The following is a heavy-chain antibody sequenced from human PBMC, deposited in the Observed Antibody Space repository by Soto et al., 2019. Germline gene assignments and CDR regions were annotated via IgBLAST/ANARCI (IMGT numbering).Heavy chain of an antibody. CDR3: VREWEFYYDY. CDR2: LTSSGFTK. V-gene: IGHV3-48*04. Sequence: EVQLVESGGALVQPGGSLRLSCAASGFTFSTYNMNWVRQAPGKGLEWVSFLTSSGFTKYYADSVKGRFSISRDNARNSLYLQMNSLRAEDTAVYFCVREWEFYYDYWVQGTLVTVSS. J-gene: IGHJ4*02. D-gene: IGHD1-26*01. CDR1: GFTFSTYN.